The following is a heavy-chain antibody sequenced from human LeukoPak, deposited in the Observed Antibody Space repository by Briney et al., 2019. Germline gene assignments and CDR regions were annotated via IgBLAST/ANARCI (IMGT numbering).Heavy chain of an antibody. J-gene: IGHJ4*02. CDR3: ARGSGGYDSSGYYHQSDY. CDR1: GFTFDDYG. V-gene: IGHV3-20*04. CDR2: INWNGGST. D-gene: IGHD3-22*01. Sequence: GGSLRLSCAASGFTFDDYGMSWVRHAPGKGLEWVSGINWNGGSTGYADSVKGRFTISRDNAKNSLYLQMNSLRAENTALYYCARGSGGYDSSGYYHQSDYWGQGTLVTVSS.